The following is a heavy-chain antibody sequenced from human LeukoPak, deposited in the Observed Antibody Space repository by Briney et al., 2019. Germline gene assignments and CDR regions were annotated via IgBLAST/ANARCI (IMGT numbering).Heavy chain of an antibody. CDR1: GYTFTSYG. D-gene: IGHD6-13*01. CDR3: VRPSYSGRYFDY. CDR2: IIPIFGTA. Sequence: GASVKVSCKASGYTFTSYGISWVRQAPGQGLEWMGGIIPIFGTANYAQKFQGRVTITADESTSTAYMELSSLRSEDTAVYYCVRPSYSGRYFDYWGQGTLVTVSS. J-gene: IGHJ4*02. V-gene: IGHV1-69*13.